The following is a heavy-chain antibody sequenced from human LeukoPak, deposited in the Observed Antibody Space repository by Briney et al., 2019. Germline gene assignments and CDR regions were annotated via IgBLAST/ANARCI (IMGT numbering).Heavy chain of an antibody. J-gene: IGHJ4*02. D-gene: IGHD3-10*01. CDR1: GGSFSGYY. V-gene: IGHV4-34*01. CDR3: VSYYSTSGSYYNGLDF. CDR2: INHSGST. Sequence: SETLSLTCAVYGGSFSGYYWSWIRRPPGKGLEWIGEINHSGSTNYNPSLKSRVTISVDKSKNQFSLKLNSVTAADTAVYYCVSYYSTSGSYYNGLDFWGQGTLVTVSS.